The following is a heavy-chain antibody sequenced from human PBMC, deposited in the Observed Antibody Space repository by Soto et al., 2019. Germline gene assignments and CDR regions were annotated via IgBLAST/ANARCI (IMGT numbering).Heavy chain of an antibody. Sequence: QLQLVQSGAEVKKPGSSVRVSCKASGTIFSSYTISWVRQAPGQGLEWMGRIIPILGETNSAQKFQGRVTLTADKSTNTAYMQLNSLRLEDTAVYYCARGLGGRMDDWGQGTTVTVSS. CDR2: IIPILGET. CDR1: GTIFSSYT. J-gene: IGHJ6*02. V-gene: IGHV1-69*08. D-gene: IGHD3-16*01. CDR3: ARGLGGRMDD.